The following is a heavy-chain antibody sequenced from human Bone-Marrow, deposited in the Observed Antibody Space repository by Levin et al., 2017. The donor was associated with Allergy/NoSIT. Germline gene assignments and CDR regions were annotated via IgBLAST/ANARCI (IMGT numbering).Heavy chain of an antibody. Sequence: ASVKVSCKASGYSFTSNWIAWVRQMPGKGLEWMGIIYPGDSDTRYSPSFQGQVTMSADKSISTAFLQWSSLKASDTAMYYCARSYSDSWYGMDVWGQGTTVTVSS. CDR2: IYPGDSDT. CDR1: GYSFTSNW. V-gene: IGHV5-51*01. D-gene: IGHD6-13*01. J-gene: IGHJ6*02. CDR3: ARSYSDSWYGMDV.